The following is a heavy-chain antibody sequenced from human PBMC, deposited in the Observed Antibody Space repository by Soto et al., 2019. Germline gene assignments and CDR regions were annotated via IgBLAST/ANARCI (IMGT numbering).Heavy chain of an antibody. CDR3: ARLPTGYPNWFDP. D-gene: IGHD3-9*01. CDR1: GASISTNHHN. Sequence: QVQLQGSGPGLVRPSETLSLTCTVSGASISTNHHNWAWVRQPPGKGLEWMGNIHYRGDTYFNPSLGSRLSMSVDTSKIQFSLKLTSVTAADTAVYYCARLPTGYPNWFDPWGQGTLVTVS. J-gene: IGHJ5*02. V-gene: IGHV4-39*01. CDR2: IHYRGDT.